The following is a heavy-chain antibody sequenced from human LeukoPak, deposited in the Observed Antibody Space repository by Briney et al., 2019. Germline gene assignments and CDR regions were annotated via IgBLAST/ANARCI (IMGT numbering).Heavy chain of an antibody. Sequence: GGSLRLSCAASGFTFSSYTMNWVRQAPGKGLEWVSSISSRSNDIYYADSVKGRFTIPRDNAKNSLYLQMNSLRAEDTATYYCARGEIGYYFEYWGQGPPVTVSS. CDR1: GFTFSSYT. V-gene: IGHV3-21*01. J-gene: IGHJ4*02. CDR2: ISSRSNDI. D-gene: IGHD5-24*01. CDR3: ARGEIGYYFEY.